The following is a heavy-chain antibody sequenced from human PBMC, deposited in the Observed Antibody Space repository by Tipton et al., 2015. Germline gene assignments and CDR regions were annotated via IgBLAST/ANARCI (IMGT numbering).Heavy chain of an antibody. CDR3: ARDLGQQLVGPYYFHYAMDV. Sequence: TLSLTCAVYGGSFSGYFWSWIRQPPGKGLEWIGEINHSGSTNYNPSLKSRVTISVDTSKDQFSLKLSSVTAADTAVYYCARDLGQQLVGPYYFHYAMDVWGQGTSVTVSS. J-gene: IGHJ6*02. V-gene: IGHV4-34*01. D-gene: IGHD6-6*01. CDR2: INHSGST. CDR1: GGSFSGYF.